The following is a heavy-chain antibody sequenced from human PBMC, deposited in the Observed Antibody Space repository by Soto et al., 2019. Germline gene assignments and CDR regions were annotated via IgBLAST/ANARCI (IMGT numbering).Heavy chain of an antibody. D-gene: IGHD3-9*01. CDR2: IHYSGKT. Sequence: SETLSLTCTVTGGSISPYYWSWIRQPPGRGLEWIGHIHYSGKTNYNPSLKSRVTISVDTSTNQFSLKLSSVSAADTAVYYCAKAHTFESNTGFDPWGQETAVTVSS. J-gene: IGHJ5*02. V-gene: IGHV4-59*01. CDR1: GGSISPYY. CDR3: AKAHTFESNTGFDP.